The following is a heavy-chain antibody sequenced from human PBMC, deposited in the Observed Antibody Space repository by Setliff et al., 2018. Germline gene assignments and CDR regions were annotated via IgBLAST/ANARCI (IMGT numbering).Heavy chain of an antibody. V-gene: IGHV7-4-1*02. Sequence: ASVKVSCKASGYTFSSYAMNWVRQAPGQGPEWMGWINTNTGNPTYAQDFTGRFVFSLDTSVSTAYLQISSLKAEDTAVYYCARGGDTITIFGVVTPDFYYYMDVWGTGTTVTVSS. CDR3: ARGGDTITIFGVVTPDFYYYMDV. CDR1: GYTFSSYA. CDR2: INTNTGNP. J-gene: IGHJ6*03. D-gene: IGHD3-3*01.